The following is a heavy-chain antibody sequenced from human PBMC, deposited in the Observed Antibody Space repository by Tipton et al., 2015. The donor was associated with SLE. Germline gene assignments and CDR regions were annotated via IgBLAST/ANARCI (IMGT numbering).Heavy chain of an antibody. D-gene: IGHD3-10*01. J-gene: IGHJ6*02. CDR1: GYTFTSYD. CDR2: MNPNSGGT. Sequence: QVQLVQSGAEVKKPGASVKVSCKASGYTFTSYDINWVRQATGQGLAWMGWMNPNSGGTNYAQKYQSRVTMTRDTSISTAYMELSRLRYDDTAVYYCARDQGEGMDVWGQGTKVIVSS. CDR3: ARDQGEGMDV. V-gene: IGHV1-2*02.